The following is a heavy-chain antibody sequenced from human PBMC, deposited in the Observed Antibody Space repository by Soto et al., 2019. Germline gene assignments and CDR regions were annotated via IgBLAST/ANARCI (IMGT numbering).Heavy chain of an antibody. CDR1: FITSGYY. CDR3: ARTGTYDAFWSGDS. D-gene: IGHD3-3*01. CDR2: IYHSGST. J-gene: IGHJ5*01. Sequence: AGTLSLTCTVYFITSGYYWGWIRQPPGKGLEWIGSIYHSGSTYYNPSLKGRVTISINTSKSQFSLNLSSVTAADKAVYYCARTGTYDAFWSGDSWGKGTLVPVSS. V-gene: IGHV4-38-2*02.